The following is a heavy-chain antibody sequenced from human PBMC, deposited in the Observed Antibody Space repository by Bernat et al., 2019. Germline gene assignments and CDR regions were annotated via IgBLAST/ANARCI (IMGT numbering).Heavy chain of an antibody. V-gene: IGHV3-23*01. CDR2: ISGSGGST. D-gene: IGHD3-22*01. CDR1: GFTFSSYA. J-gene: IGHJ3*02. Sequence: EVQLLESGGGLVQPGGSQRLSCAASGFTFSSYAMSWVRQAPGKGLEWVSAISGSGGSTYYADSVKGRFTISRDNSKNTLYLQMNSLRAEDTAVYYCAKDQNYYDSSGYVEGDAFDIWGQGTMVTVSS. CDR3: AKDQNYYDSSGYVEGDAFDI.